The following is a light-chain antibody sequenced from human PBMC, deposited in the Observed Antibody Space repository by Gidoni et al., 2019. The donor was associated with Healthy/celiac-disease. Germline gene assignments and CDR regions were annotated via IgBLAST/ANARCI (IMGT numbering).Light chain of an antibody. CDR2: DAS. CDR3: QQRSNWPFT. V-gene: IGKV3-11*01. Sequence: EIVLTQSPATLSLSPGERATLSCRASQSVSSYLAWYQQKPGQAPRLLIYDASNKATGIPARFSGRWSGTDFTLTISSLEPGDFAVYYCQQRSNWPFTFGGGTKVEIK. CDR1: QSVSSY. J-gene: IGKJ4*01.